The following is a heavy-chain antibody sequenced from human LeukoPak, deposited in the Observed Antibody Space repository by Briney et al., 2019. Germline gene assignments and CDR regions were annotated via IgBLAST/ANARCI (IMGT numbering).Heavy chain of an antibody. CDR2: ISSSSSYI. D-gene: IGHD5-18*01. J-gene: IGHJ4*02. CDR3: ARIRVDTAMVPRDY. V-gene: IGHV3-21*01. Sequence: PGGSLRLSCAASGFTFSSYSMNWVRQAPGKGLEWVSSISSSSSYIYYADSVKGRFTISRDNAKNSLYLQMNSLRAEDTAVYYCARIRVDTAMVPRDYWGQGTLVTVSS. CDR1: GFTFSSYS.